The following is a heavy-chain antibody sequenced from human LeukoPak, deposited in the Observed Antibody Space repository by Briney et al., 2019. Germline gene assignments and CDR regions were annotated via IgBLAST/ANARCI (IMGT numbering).Heavy chain of an antibody. D-gene: IGHD5-18*01. CDR1: GGSISSSSYY. V-gene: IGHV4-39*01. Sequence: SETLSLTCTVSGGSISSSSYYWGWIRQPPGKGLEWIGSIYYSGSTYYNPSLKSRVTISVDTSKNQFSLKLSSVTAADTAVYYCARHTTDTAMSDDAFDIWGQGTMVTVSS. J-gene: IGHJ3*02. CDR3: ARHTTDTAMSDDAFDI. CDR2: IYYSGST.